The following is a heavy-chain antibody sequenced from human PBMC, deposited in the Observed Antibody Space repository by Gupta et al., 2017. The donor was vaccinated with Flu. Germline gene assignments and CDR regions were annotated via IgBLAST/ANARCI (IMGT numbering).Heavy chain of an antibody. CDR3: AREYCSSTSCYPYYFDY. CDR1: GFTFSYYS. Sequence: EVQLLEAGGGLVQPGGSLRLSCAASGFTFSYYSMSWVRQAPGKGLEWVSTISGSGGRTYYADSVKGRFTISRDNSKNTLYLQMNSRRAEDTAVYDCAREYCSSTSCYPYYFDYWGQGTLVTVSS. D-gene: IGHD2-2*01. V-gene: IGHV3-23*01. CDR2: ISGSGGRT. J-gene: IGHJ4*02.